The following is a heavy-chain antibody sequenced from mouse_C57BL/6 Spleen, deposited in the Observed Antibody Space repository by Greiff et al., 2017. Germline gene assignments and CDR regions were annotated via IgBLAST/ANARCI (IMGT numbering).Heavy chain of an antibody. Sequence: EVKLVESGGGLVQPGGSLKLSCAASGFTFSDYYMYWVRQTPEKRLEWVAYISNGGGSTYYPDTVKGRFTISRDNANNTLYLQMSRLKSEDTAMYYCARHSLPYYYGSSYYAMDYWGQGTSVTVSS. CDR1: GFTFSDYY. CDR2: ISNGGGST. J-gene: IGHJ4*01. V-gene: IGHV5-12*01. D-gene: IGHD1-1*01. CDR3: ARHSLPYYYGSSYYAMDY.